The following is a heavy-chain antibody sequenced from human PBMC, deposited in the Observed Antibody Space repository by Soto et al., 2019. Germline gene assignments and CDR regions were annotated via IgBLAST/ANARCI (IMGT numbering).Heavy chain of an antibody. V-gene: IGHV3-23*01. D-gene: IGHD3-22*01. CDR3: AKVGYYDSSGRGYFDY. CDR1: GFSFSSYA. J-gene: IGHJ4*02. CDR2: ISKSGGNT. Sequence: PGGSLRLSCAASGFSFSSYAMSWLRQAPGKGLEWVSSISKSGGNTFYADSVKGRFTISRDNSKNTLYLQMNSLRAEDTAVYYCAKVGYYDSSGRGYFDYWGQGTLVTVSS.